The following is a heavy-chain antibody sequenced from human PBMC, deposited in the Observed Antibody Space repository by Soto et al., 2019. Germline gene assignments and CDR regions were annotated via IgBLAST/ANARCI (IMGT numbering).Heavy chain of an antibody. Sequence: QVLLVESGGGVVKPGRSLRLSCAASGFTFSSYPMHWVRQAPGKGLEWVAFISYDESNKYYADSVKGRFTISRDNSKNTLYLQMNSLRAEDTAVYYCARVRGSSWYEGAFDIWGQGTMVTVSS. CDR1: GFTFSSYP. J-gene: IGHJ3*02. V-gene: IGHV3-30-3*01. CDR3: ARVRGSSWYEGAFDI. D-gene: IGHD6-13*01. CDR2: ISYDESNK.